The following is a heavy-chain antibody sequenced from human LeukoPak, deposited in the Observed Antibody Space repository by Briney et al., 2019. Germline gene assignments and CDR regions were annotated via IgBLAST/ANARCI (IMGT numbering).Heavy chain of an antibody. CDR3: ERLGPASYGSGAGAFDI. J-gene: IGHJ3*02. V-gene: IGHV4-4*09. CDR1: GGSISRYF. Sequence: LGTLCLTCTVSGGSISRYFMSWIRQPPGKGLQWVWYIYTSGSTNYNPSLKSRVTISVDTSKNQFSLKLSSVTAADTAVYYCERLGPASYGSGAGAFDIWGQGTMVTVSS. CDR2: IYTSGST. D-gene: IGHD3-10*01.